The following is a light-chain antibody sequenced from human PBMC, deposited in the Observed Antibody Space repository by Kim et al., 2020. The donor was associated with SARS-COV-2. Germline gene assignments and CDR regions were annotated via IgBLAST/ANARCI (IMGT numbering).Light chain of an antibody. CDR1: KLGDKH. CDR2: QDT. Sequence: SYELTQPPSVSVSPGQTASILCSGDKLGDKHVCWYQQKPGQSRVLVISQDTKRPSGIPERFSGSNSGNTATLTISGTQAMDEADYFCQAWDSSTVVFGGG. V-gene: IGLV3-1*01. J-gene: IGLJ2*01. CDR3: QAWDSSTVV.